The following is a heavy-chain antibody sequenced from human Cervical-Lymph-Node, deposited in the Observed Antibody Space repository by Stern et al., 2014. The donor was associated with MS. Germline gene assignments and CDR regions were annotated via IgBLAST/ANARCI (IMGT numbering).Heavy chain of an antibody. CDR3: ARERYSRYGLDV. D-gene: IGHD5-12*01. CDR2: IYSSGTK. J-gene: IGHJ6*02. Sequence: QVQLQESGPGLVKPSETLSLTCTISGGSMSTSYWTWVRQVPGTGLEWIGNIYSSGTKKYSPLFASRLSISIDTSTNQFSRKLESVTAADTAVYFCARERYSRYGLDVWGQGTTVTVSS. CDR1: GGSMSTSY. V-gene: IGHV4-59*13.